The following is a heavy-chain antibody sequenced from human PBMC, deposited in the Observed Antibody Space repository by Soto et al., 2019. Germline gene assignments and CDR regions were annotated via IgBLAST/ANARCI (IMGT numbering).Heavy chain of an antibody. V-gene: IGHV4-30-4*01. D-gene: IGHD3-16*01. J-gene: IGHJ4*02. CDR2: IYYSGNT. Sequence: SETLSLTCTVSGGSTSSDSYWSWIRQPPGKGLEWIGHIYYSGNTDYNPSLKSRLAISIDTSKNQFSLKLSSVTAADTAVYFCAREGGESSDGLYYFDSWGQGSLVTVSS. CDR3: AREGGESSDGLYYFDS. CDR1: GGSTSSDSY.